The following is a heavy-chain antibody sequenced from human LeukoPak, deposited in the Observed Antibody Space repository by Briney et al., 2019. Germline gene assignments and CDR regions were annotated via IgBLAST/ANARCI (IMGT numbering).Heavy chain of an antibody. J-gene: IGHJ4*02. CDR1: GYPFKSYG. CDR2: ISAYNGNT. V-gene: IGHV1-18*01. Sequence: GSVKVSCKASGYPFKSYGITWVRQAPGQGLEWMGWISAYNGNTNYAQNLQGRVTMTTDTSTSTAYMELRSLRSDDTAVYYCARPYYYDGYFDYWGRGTLVTVSS. CDR3: ARPYYYDGYFDY. D-gene: IGHD3-22*01.